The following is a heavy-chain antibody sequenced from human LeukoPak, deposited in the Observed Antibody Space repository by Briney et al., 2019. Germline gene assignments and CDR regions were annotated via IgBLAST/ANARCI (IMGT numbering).Heavy chain of an antibody. CDR1: GGSISISSYY. Sequence: SETLSLTCTASGGSISISSYYWGWIRQPPGKGLEWIGSIYYSGSTYYNPSLKSRVTISVDTSKNQFSLKLSSVTAADTAVYYCARHVVRRVIRDDYWGQGTLVTVSS. CDR3: ARHVVRRVIRDDY. J-gene: IGHJ4*02. V-gene: IGHV4-39*01. D-gene: IGHD3-10*01. CDR2: IYYSGST.